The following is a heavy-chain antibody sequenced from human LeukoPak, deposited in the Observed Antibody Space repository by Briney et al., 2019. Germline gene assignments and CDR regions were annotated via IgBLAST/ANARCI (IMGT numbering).Heavy chain of an antibody. CDR3: ARTAGYCSSTSCSHYWYFDL. J-gene: IGHJ2*01. CDR1: GGSLSGYY. CDR2: INHSGSP. V-gene: IGHV4-34*01. D-gene: IGHD2-2*01. Sequence: SETLSLTCAVYGGSLSGYYWSWIRQPPGKGLEWSGEINHSGSPNYNPSLKSRVTISVDTSKNQFTLKLSSVTAADTAVYYCARTAGYCSSTSCSHYWYFDLWGRGTLVTVSS.